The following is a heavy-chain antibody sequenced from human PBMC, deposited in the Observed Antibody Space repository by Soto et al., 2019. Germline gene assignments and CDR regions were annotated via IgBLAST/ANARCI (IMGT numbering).Heavy chain of an antibody. J-gene: IGHJ6*03. V-gene: IGHV4-34*01. CDR2: INDSGNI. CDR1: GGSLSGYQ. D-gene: IGHD3-10*01. Sequence: QVQLQQWGAGLLKPSETLSLTCAVYGGSLSGYQWSWIRQTPGTGLEWIGEINDSGNINYNPSLKSRVTILLDTPRKPISRKMSDVTAAESAVYYCARGLILWFGELSRRGGYYYYMDVWGKGTMVAVSS. CDR3: ARGLILWFGELSRRGGYYYYMDV.